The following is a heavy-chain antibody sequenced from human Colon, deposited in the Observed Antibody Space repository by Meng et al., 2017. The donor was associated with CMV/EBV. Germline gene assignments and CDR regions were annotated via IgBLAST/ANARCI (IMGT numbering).Heavy chain of an antibody. J-gene: IGHJ4*02. D-gene: IGHD3-3*01. Sequence: SLKISCAASGFTFDDYAMHWVRQGPGKGLEWVSGISWNGGRVGYADSVKGRFTISRDNAKNSVYLQMNSLRVEDTGSYYCAKDIAMAGVVNGVENWGQGTLVTVSS. CDR2: ISWNGGRV. CDR3: AKDIAMAGVVNGVEN. V-gene: IGHV3-9*01. CDR1: GFTFDDYA.